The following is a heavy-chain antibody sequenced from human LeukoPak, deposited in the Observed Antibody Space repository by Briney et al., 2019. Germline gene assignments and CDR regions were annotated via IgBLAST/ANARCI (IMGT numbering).Heavy chain of an antibody. Sequence: SETPSLTCTVSGGSASGVYWNWIRQPPRKGLEWLGYIHTGGSTSFNASLRSRLTFSIDTSKNQVSLRLSYVTATDTAVYYCARRRGGWGEGEFDYWGQGTPVNVST. CDR1: GGSASGVY. J-gene: IGHJ4*02. D-gene: IGHD3-16*01. CDR2: IHTGGST. V-gene: IGHV4-4*09. CDR3: ARRRGGWGEGEFDY.